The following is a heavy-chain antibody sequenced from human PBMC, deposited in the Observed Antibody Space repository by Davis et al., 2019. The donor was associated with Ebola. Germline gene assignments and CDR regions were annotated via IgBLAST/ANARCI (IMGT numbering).Heavy chain of an antibody. CDR3: ARVGMYYDFWSGEYHKGAFDI. CDR1: GFTFSSYW. CDR2: IKQDGSEK. J-gene: IGHJ3*02. D-gene: IGHD3-3*01. Sequence: GESLKISCASSGFTFSSYWMSWVRHAPGKGLEWVANIKQDGSEKYYVDSVKGRFTISRDNAKNSLYLQMNSMRAEEKAVYYCARVGMYYDFWSGEYHKGAFDIWGQGTMVTVSS. V-gene: IGHV3-7*01.